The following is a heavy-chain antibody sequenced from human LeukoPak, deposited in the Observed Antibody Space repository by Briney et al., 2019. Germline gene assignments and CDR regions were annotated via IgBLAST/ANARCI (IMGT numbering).Heavy chain of an antibody. CDR2: ISGTGAVT. D-gene: IGHD2-21*02. Sequence: GGSLRLSCAASGFTFSIYSMSWVRQAPGKGLEWVSIISGTGAVTFYADSLKGRFTISRDNSKNTLYLQMNSLRDEDTAVYYCAKGAVTATRKFDYWGQGTLVTVSS. CDR3: AKGAVTATRKFDY. J-gene: IGHJ4*02. V-gene: IGHV3-23*01. CDR1: GFTFSIYS.